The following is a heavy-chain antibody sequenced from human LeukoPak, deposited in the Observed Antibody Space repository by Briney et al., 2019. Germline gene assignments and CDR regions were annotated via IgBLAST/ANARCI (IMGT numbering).Heavy chain of an antibody. CDR2: ISGSGGST. CDR1: GFTFSDYY. V-gene: IGHV3-23*01. CDR3: AKAMRAYYFDY. J-gene: IGHJ4*02. Sequence: GGSLRLSCAASGFTFSDYYMSWIRQAPGKGLEWVSAISGSGGSTYYADSVKGRFTISRDNSKNTLYLQMNSLRAEDTAVYYCAKAMRAYYFDYWGQGTLVTVSS.